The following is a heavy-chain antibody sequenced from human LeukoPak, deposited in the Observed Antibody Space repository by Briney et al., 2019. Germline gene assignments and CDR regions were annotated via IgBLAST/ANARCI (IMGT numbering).Heavy chain of an antibody. V-gene: IGHV3-23*01. CDR2: ISGLGDST. Sequence: GGSLRLSCAASRFTFSGSAMSWVRQAPGKGLEWVSTISGLGDSTAYADSVKGRFSISRDNSKNTLYLQMNSLRAEDTAIYYCAKVSYHDSSGYVNYWGQGTLVTVSS. CDR1: RFTFSGSA. D-gene: IGHD3-22*01. J-gene: IGHJ4*02. CDR3: AKVSYHDSSGYVNY.